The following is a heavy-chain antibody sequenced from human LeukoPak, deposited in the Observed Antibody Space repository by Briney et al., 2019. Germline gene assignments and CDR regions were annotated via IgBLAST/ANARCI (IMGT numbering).Heavy chain of an antibody. J-gene: IGHJ4*02. CDR3: ARSGTVGKSFDY. Sequence: ASVKVSCKASGYTFTSYGISWVRQAPGQGLEWMGWISAYNGNTNYAQKLQGRVTITKDTSASTAYMELSSLRSEDTAVYYCARSGTVGKSFDYWGQGTLVTVSS. V-gene: IGHV1-18*01. CDR2: ISAYNGNT. CDR1: GYTFTSYG. D-gene: IGHD6-25*01.